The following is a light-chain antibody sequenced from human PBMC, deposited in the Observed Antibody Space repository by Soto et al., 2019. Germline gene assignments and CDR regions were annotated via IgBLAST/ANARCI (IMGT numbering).Light chain of an antibody. CDR3: ATWDDSLKGLV. J-gene: IGLJ3*02. CDR1: SSNIGSNT. CDR2: KSN. V-gene: IGLV1-44*01. Sequence: QSVLTQPPSASATPGQRVTISCSGSSSNIGSNTVNWYQQLPGTAPKLLIYKSNQRPSGVPDRFSGHKSGTSASLAISGLQSEDEADYYCATWDDSLKGLVFGGGTKLTVL.